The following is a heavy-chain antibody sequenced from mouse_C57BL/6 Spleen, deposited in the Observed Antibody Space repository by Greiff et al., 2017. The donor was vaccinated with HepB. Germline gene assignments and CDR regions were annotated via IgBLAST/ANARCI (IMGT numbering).Heavy chain of an antibody. CDR1: GFTFSDYG. CDR2: ISSGSSTI. Sequence: EVKVVESGGGLVKPGGSLKLSCAASGFTFSDYGMHWVRQAPEKGLEWVAYISSGSSTIYYADTVKGRFTISRDNAKNTLFLQMTSLRSEDTAMYYCARSLTGRRYFDVWGTGTTVTVSS. CDR3: ARSLTGRRYFDV. V-gene: IGHV5-17*01. J-gene: IGHJ1*03. D-gene: IGHD4-1*01.